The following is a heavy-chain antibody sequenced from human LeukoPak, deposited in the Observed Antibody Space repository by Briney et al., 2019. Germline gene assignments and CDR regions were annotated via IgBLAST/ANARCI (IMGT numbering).Heavy chain of an antibody. J-gene: IGHJ1*01. V-gene: IGHV3-30*02. CDR3: ATYRYYYDSSGYPEYFQH. Sequence: SGGSLRLSCAASGFTFSSYGMHWVRQAPGKGLEWVAFIRYDGSNKYYADSVKGRFTISRDNSKNTLYLQMNSLRAEDTAVYYCATYRYYYDSSGYPEYFQHWGQGTLVTVSS. CDR2: IRYDGSNK. D-gene: IGHD3-22*01. CDR1: GFTFSSYG.